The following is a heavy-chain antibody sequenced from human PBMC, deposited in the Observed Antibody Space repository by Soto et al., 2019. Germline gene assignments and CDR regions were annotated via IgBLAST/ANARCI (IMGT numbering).Heavy chain of an antibody. CDR1: GGSISSGGYS. V-gene: IGHV4-30-2*01. D-gene: IGHD5-12*01. CDR3: AAGGGLPRYY. J-gene: IGHJ4*02. Sequence: QLQLQESGSGLVKPSQTLSLTCAVSGGSISSGGYSWSWIRQPPGKGLEWIGYIYHSGSTYYNPSLAGRVTTSVDRSKNQFSLKLSSVTAADTAVYYCAAGGGLPRYYWGQGTRVTGSS. CDR2: IYHSGST.